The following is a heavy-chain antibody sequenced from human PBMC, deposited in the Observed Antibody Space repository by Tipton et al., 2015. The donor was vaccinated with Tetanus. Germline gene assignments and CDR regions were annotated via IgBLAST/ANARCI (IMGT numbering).Heavy chain of an antibody. D-gene: IGHD5-24*01. V-gene: IGHV3-53*01. J-gene: IGHJ4*02. CDR3: AKTTMYGSIIDYFDS. CDR2: MYSGDNT. Sequence: SLRLSCAASGFTVSSNCMSWVRQVPGKGLEWVSAMYSGDNTYYADFVEGRFTISRDSSKNTLYLQMNSLRAEDTAMYYCAKTTMYGSIIDYFDSWGQGTLVTVSS. CDR1: GFTVSSNC.